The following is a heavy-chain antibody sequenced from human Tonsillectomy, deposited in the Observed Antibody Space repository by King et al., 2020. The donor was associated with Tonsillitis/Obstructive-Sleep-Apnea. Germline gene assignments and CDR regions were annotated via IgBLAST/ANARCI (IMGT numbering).Heavy chain of an antibody. Sequence: DVQLVESGGGLVQPGGSLRLSCTASGFTFSDHYMDWARLAPGKGLEWVGRIRNKAKGYTTEYAASVNGRFTISRDDSQNSLYLQMSGLKTDDTAVYFCVRGFCSGTCYSGDYWGQGTLVTVSS. CDR1: GFTFSDHY. CDR2: IRNKAKGYTT. J-gene: IGHJ4*02. V-gene: IGHV3-72*01. CDR3: VRGFCSGTCYSGDY. D-gene: IGHD2-15*01.